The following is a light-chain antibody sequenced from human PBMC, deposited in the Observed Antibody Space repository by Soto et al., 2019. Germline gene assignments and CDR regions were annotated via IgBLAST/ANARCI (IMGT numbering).Light chain of an antibody. Sequence: AIQMTQSPSSLSASVGDRVTITCRASQGIRNDLGWYQQKPGKAPKLLIYAASSLQSGVPSRFSGSGSGTDFTLTISSLQPEDFATYYCQQYYSYPLITFGQGTRLEIK. CDR2: AAS. CDR1: QGIRND. V-gene: IGKV1-6*01. J-gene: IGKJ5*01. CDR3: QQYYSYPLIT.